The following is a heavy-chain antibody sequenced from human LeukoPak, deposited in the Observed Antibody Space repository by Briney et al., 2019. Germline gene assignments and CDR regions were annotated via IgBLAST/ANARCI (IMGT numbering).Heavy chain of an antibody. CDR3: ARHTLYGSGSYYVYYFDY. J-gene: IGHJ4*02. CDR2: ISSYNGNT. CDR1: GYTFTSYG. Sequence: ASVKVSCKASGYTFTSYGVSWVRQAPGQGLEWMGWISSYNGNTNYAQKLQGRVTMTTDTSTSAAYMELRSLRSDDTAVYYCARHTLYGSGSYYVYYFDYWGQGTLVTVSS. D-gene: IGHD3-10*01. V-gene: IGHV1-18*01.